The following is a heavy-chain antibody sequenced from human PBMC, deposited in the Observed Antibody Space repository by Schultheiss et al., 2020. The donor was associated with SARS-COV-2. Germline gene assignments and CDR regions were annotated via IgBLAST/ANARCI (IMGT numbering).Heavy chain of an antibody. V-gene: IGHV5-51*01. D-gene: IGHD3-16*01. CDR1: GYSFTSYW. CDR3: ARHVLWVARRLDEGMDV. J-gene: IGHJ6*02. CDR2: IYPGDSDT. Sequence: GESLKISCKGSGYSFTSYWISWVRQMPGKGLEWMGIIYPGDSDTRYSPSFQGQVTISADKSITTAYLQWGSLKASDTATYYCARHVLWVARRLDEGMDVWGQGTTVTVSS.